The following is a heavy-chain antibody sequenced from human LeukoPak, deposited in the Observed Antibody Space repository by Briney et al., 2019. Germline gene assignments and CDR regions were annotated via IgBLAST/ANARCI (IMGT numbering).Heavy chain of an antibody. D-gene: IGHD1-26*01. CDR1: GYTFASYG. CDR3: ARDRKCSGSYRVDF. Sequence: ASVKVSCKASGYTFASYGISWVRQAPGQGLEWMGWISAYNGNTNYAQNLQGRVTMTTDTSTSTAYMELRSLRSDDTAVYYCARDRKCSGSYRVDFWGQGTLVTVSS. CDR2: ISAYNGNT. V-gene: IGHV1-18*01. J-gene: IGHJ4*02.